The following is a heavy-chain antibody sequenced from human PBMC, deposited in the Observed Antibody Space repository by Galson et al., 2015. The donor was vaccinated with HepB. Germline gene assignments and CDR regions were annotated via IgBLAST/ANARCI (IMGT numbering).Heavy chain of an antibody. D-gene: IGHD2-2*01. CDR3: ARDFRYCSSTSCYENFDY. J-gene: IGHJ4*02. Sequence: SLRLSCAASGFTFSSYGMHWVRQAPGKGLEWVAVISYDGSNKYYADSVKGRFTISRDNSKNTLYLQMNSLRAEDTAVYYCARDFRYCSSTSCYENFDYWGQGTLVTVSS. CDR1: GFTFSSYG. V-gene: IGHV3-30*03. CDR2: ISYDGSNK.